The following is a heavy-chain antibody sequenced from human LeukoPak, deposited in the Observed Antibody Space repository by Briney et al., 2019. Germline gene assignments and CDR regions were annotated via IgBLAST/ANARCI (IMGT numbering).Heavy chain of an antibody. CDR3: AKVQSDIVGAMFFAFDV. V-gene: IGHV3-21*06. CDR2: IIGSGSEM. CDR1: GFTFNSYN. J-gene: IGHJ3*01. Sequence: PGGSLRLSCGVSGFTFNSYNTNWVRQAPGKGLEWVASIIGSGSEMFYADSLKGRFTISRGNSENSLYLQMNSLRVEDTAVYYCAKVQSDIVGAMFFAFDVWGQGTMVSVSS. D-gene: IGHD1-26*01.